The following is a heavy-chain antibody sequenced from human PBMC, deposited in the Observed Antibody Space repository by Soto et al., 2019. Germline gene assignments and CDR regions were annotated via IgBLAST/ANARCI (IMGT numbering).Heavy chain of an antibody. CDR2: INAGNDNT. CDR3: ARVGHYYYGMDV. D-gene: IGHD3-3*01. V-gene: IGHV1-3*01. CDR1: GYTFTTYV. J-gene: IGHJ6*02. Sequence: ASVKVSCKASGYTFTTYVMHWGRQAPGQRLEWMGWINAGNDNTKYSQKFQGRVTITRDTSASTVYMELSSLSSEDTAVYYCARVGHYYYGMDVWGQGTTVTVSS.